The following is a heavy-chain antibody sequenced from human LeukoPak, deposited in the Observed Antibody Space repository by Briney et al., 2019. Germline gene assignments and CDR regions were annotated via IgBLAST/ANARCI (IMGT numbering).Heavy chain of an antibody. CDR1: GGSIRRYY. D-gene: IGHD3-22*01. J-gene: IGHJ4*02. CDR2: TSYSGSGDT. V-gene: IGHV4-59*01. CDR3: ERSYDSSGYYYGFES. Sequence: SETLSLTCTVCGGSIRRYYWSWIRQAPGKGLEWIGYTSYSGSGDTNYNPSLQSRVTISIDTSRNQFSLNLNSVTAADTAVYYCERSYDSSGYYYGFESWGQGTLVTVSS.